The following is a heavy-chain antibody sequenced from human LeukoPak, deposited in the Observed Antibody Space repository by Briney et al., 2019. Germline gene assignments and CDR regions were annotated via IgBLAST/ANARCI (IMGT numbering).Heavy chain of an antibody. CDR3: AKSRGYNSGSWDKYFDF. J-gene: IGHJ4*02. CDR1: GDSISSSDW. D-gene: IGHD5-18*01. V-gene: IGHV4-4*02. Sequence: SGTLSLTCDVYGDSISSSDWWTWVRQPPGKGLEWIAEIYQTGSTNYNPSLKSRVTISVDTSKNQFSLKLSSVTAADTAVYYCAKSRGYNSGSWDKYFDFWGQGTLVTVSS. CDR2: IYQTGST.